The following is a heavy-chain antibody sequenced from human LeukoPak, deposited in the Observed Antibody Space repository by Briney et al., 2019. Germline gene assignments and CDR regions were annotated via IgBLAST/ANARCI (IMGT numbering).Heavy chain of an antibody. Sequence: PGGSLRLSCAASGFSFAQFTMHWVRQAPGKGLEWISLITYAGETTLYADSVRGRFTVSRDNSQNSLFLQMDSLRAEDTALYYCVKATIFYSSSSYFDSWGQGTLVTVSS. CDR1: GFSFAQFT. V-gene: IGHV3-43*01. CDR2: ITYAGETT. J-gene: IGHJ4*02. CDR3: VKATIFYSSSSYFDS. D-gene: IGHD6-6*01.